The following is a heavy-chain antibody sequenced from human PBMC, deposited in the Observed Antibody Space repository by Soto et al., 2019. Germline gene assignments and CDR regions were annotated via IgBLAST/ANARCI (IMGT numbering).Heavy chain of an antibody. V-gene: IGHV4-34*01. Sequence: QVQLQQWGAGLLKPSETLSLTCAVYGGSFSGYYWSWIRQPPGKGLEWIGEIHHSGSTNYNPSLKSRVTISVDTSKNQFSLKLSSVTAADTAVYYCARGLAAAGRTENYYFDYWGQGTLVTVSS. J-gene: IGHJ4*02. CDR1: GGSFSGYY. CDR3: ARGLAAAGRTENYYFDY. CDR2: IHHSGST. D-gene: IGHD6-13*01.